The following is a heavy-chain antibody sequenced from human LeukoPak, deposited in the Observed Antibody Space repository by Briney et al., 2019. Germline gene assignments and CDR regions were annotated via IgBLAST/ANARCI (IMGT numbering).Heavy chain of an antibody. CDR3: AKRGGGDPVHDAFDV. D-gene: IGHD2-21*02. J-gene: IGHJ3*01. V-gene: IGHV5-51*01. CDR1: GYNFAIYW. Sequence: GESLNISCQATGYNFAIYWIGWVRQMPGKGLEWMGNIYPADSDARYSPSFQGQVTLSVDKSINTAYLQLTGLKASDNAMYYCAKRGGGDPVHDAFDVWGQGTMVTVSS. CDR2: IYPADSDA.